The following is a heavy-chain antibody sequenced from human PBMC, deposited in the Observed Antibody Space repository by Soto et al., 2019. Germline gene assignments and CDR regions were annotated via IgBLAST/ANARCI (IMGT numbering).Heavy chain of an antibody. D-gene: IGHD6-13*01. V-gene: IGHV3-33*01. CDR2: IWYDGSNK. CDR3: ERGGLAAPEPDY. Sequence: QVQLVESGGGVVQPGRSLRLSCAASGFTFSSYGMHWVRQAPGKGLEWVAVIWYDGSNKYYADSVKGRFTISRDNSKNTLYLQMNSLRAEDTAVYYCERGGLAAPEPDYWGQGTLVTVSS. CDR1: GFTFSSYG. J-gene: IGHJ4*02.